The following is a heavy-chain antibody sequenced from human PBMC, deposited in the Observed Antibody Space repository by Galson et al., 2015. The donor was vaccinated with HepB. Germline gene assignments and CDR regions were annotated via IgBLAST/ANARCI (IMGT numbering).Heavy chain of an antibody. J-gene: IGHJ3*02. V-gene: IGHV3-23*01. CDR2: ISGGGSST. Sequence: SLRLSCAASGFTFSKYAMNWVRLAPGKGLEWVSAISGGGSSTYYADSVKGRFTIYRDNSKNTLYVQVNSLRAEDTAIYYCAKAPGSDSSNWCGAFDIWGQGTMVTVSS. CDR1: GFTFSKYA. CDR3: AKAPGSDSSNWCGAFDI. D-gene: IGHD6-13*01.